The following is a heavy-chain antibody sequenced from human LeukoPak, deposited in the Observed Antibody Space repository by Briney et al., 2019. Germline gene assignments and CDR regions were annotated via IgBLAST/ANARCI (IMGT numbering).Heavy chain of an antibody. CDR3: SSQIWLGELFAHY. CDR2: INSDGSTT. CDR1: GFTFSSYW. Sequence: GGSLRLSYAASGFTFSSYWMHWVRQAPGKGLVWVSRINSDGSTTNYADSVKGRFTISRDNAKNTLYLQMNSLRAEDTAVYYCSSQIWLGELFAHYWGQGTLVTVSS. J-gene: IGHJ4*02. V-gene: IGHV3-74*01. D-gene: IGHD3-10*01.